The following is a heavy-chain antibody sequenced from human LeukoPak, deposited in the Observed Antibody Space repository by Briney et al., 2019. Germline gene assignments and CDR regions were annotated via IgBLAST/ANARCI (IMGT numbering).Heavy chain of an antibody. J-gene: IGHJ3*02. CDR3: ARAILLWFGDLPNAFDI. CDR1: GFTFSSYW. V-gene: IGHV3-7*01. Sequence: GGSLRLSCAASGFTFSSYWMSWVRQAPGKGLEWVANIKQDGSEKYYVDSVKGRFTISRDNAKNSLYLQMNSLRAEDTAVYYCARAILLWFGDLPNAFDIWGQGTMVTVSS. CDR2: IKQDGSEK. D-gene: IGHD3-10*01.